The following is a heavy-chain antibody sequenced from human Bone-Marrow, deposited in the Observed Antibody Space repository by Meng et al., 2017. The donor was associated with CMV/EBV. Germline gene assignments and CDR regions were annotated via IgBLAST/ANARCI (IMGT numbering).Heavy chain of an antibody. V-gene: IGHV3-15*01. CDR1: FTFSNAW. CDR2: IKSKTDGGTT. J-gene: IGHJ5*02. Sequence: FTFSNAWMGWGRQAPGKGLEWVGRIKSKTDGGTTDYAAPVKGRFTISRDDSKNTLYLQMNSLKTEDTAVYYCTTRIAAAGIWGNWFDPWGQGTLVTVSS. D-gene: IGHD6-13*01. CDR3: TTRIAAAGIWGNWFDP.